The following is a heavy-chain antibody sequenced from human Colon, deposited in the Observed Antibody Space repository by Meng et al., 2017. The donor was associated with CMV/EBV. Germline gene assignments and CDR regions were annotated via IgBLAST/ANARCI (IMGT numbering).Heavy chain of an antibody. CDR1: GDSVSSNNVA. Sequence: SGDSVSSNNVAWNWLRQSPSRGLEWLGRTCYRSQWSTDYAVSLRSRINIKADTAKNQFSLQLNSVTPEDTAMYYCARVISSIGIIDYWGQGSLVTVSS. CDR2: TCYRSQWST. J-gene: IGHJ4*02. V-gene: IGHV6-1*01. D-gene: IGHD1-26*01. CDR3: ARVISSIGIIDY.